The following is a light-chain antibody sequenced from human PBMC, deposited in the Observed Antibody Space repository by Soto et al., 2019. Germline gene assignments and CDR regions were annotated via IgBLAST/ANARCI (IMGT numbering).Light chain of an antibody. CDR1: SSDIGAYNF. CDR3: TSWTTSTTMR. Sequence: QSALTQPASVSGSPGQSITISCTGTSSDIGAYNFVSWYQQHPGKAPKLMLYDVNIRPSGVSNRSSGSKSGNTASLTISGLQAEDEADYYCTSWTTSTTMRFGGGTKLTVL. J-gene: IGLJ2*01. V-gene: IGLV2-14*03. CDR2: DVN.